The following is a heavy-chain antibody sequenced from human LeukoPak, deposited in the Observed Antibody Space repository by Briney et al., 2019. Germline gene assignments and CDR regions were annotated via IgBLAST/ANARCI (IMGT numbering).Heavy chain of an antibody. CDR1: GFTFSDYS. D-gene: IGHD5-18*01. CDR2: IRSSGNTI. CDR3: AKDIDVDTAMVFDY. J-gene: IGHJ4*02. V-gene: IGHV3-11*01. Sequence: PGGSLRLSCAASGFTFSDYSMSWIRQAPGKGLEWVSYIRSSGNTIYYADSVKGRFTISRDNAKNSLYLQMNSLRAEDTALYYCAKDIDVDTAMVFDYWGQGTLVTVSS.